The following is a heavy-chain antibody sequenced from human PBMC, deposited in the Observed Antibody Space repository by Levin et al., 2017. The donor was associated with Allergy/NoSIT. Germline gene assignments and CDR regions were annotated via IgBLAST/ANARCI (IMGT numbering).Heavy chain of an antibody. D-gene: IGHD4-11*01. CDR1: GGSIRTSY. V-gene: IGHV4-59*01. CDR2: IYYSGST. J-gene: IGHJ5*02. CDR3: ARGLDYSIFSVIPVGNWFDP. Sequence: SQTLSLPCPVSGGSIRTSYWSWVRQAPGKGLEWIGYIYYSGSTNYNPSLKSRVTMSVDTSKNQFSLNLNSLTAADTAVYYCARGLDYSIFSVIPVGNWFDPWGQGTLVTVSS.